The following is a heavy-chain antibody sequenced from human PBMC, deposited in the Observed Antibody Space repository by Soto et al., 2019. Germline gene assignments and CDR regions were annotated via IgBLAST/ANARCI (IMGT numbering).Heavy chain of an antibody. D-gene: IGHD2-8*01. J-gene: IGHJ5*02. V-gene: IGHV4-30-2*01. CDR1: GGSISSGGYA. CDR2: IYHSGST. CDR3: ARWWMYAPRFAT. Sequence: QMQLQESGSGLVKPSQTLSLTCSVSGGSISSGGYAWSWIRQPPGKGLEWIGYIYHSGSTYYIPSLKRLVTISVYRSKNPCSLKLSSGTATATAVSYCARWWMYAPRFATWVQGTLVTVSS.